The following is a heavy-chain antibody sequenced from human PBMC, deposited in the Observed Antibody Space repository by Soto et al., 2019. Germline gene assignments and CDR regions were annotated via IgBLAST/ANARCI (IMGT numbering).Heavy chain of an antibody. CDR2: LSGSGGST. CDR3: AKGSNWNDRGSFDI. CDR1: GFTFSSYA. Sequence: EVQLLESGGGLVQPGGSQRLSCAASGFTFSSYAMSWVRQAPGKGLEWVSALSGSGGSTYYADSVKGRFAVSRDNAKNTLSLQVNSLRAEDTAVYYCAKGSNWNDRGSFDIWGQGTMLTVSS. D-gene: IGHD1-20*01. J-gene: IGHJ3*02. V-gene: IGHV3-23*01.